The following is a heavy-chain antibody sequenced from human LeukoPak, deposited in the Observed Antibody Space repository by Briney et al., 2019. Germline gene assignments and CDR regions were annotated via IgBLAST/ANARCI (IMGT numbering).Heavy chain of an antibody. Sequence: GGSLRLSCAASGFTFSSYSMNWVRQAPGKGLEWVSYISSSSSTIYHADSVKGRFTISRDNAKNSLYLQMNSLRAEDTAVYYCARVGYDFDYWGQGTLVTVSS. J-gene: IGHJ4*02. V-gene: IGHV3-48*01. CDR3: ARVGYDFDY. CDR2: ISSSSSTI. D-gene: IGHD2-8*01. CDR1: GFTFSSYS.